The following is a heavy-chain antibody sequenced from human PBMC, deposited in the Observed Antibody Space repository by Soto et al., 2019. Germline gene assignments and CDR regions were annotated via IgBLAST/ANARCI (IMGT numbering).Heavy chain of an antibody. D-gene: IGHD5-12*01. CDR2: INGDGSSL. Sequence: EVQLVESGGGLVQPGGSLRLSCAASGFTFSSYWMHWVRQAPGKGLVWVSRINGDGSSLYYADSVKGRLTISRDSAKNTLYPQINSLRDEDTGVYYCARGATGYGNFDYWGQGTLVTVSS. J-gene: IGHJ4*02. CDR3: ARGATGYGNFDY. V-gene: IGHV3-74*01. CDR1: GFTFSSYW.